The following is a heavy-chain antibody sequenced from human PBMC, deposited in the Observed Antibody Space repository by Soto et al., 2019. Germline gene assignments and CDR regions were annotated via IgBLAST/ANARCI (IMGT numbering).Heavy chain of an antibody. Sequence: PGGSLRLSCAASGFTFSSYAMSWVRQAPGKGLEWVSAISGSGGSTYYADSVKGRFTISRDNSKNTLYLQMNGLRAEDTAVYYCAKDLGYDFWSGYTFDPWGQGTLVTVSS. CDR1: GFTFSSYA. V-gene: IGHV3-23*01. D-gene: IGHD3-3*01. CDR2: ISGSGGST. CDR3: AKDLGYDFWSGYTFDP. J-gene: IGHJ5*02.